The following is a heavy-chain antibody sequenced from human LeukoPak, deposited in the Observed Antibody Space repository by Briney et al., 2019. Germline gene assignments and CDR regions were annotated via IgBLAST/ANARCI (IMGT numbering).Heavy chain of an antibody. J-gene: IGHJ4*01. CDR3: IREVQVRASASLGL. CDR2: MNSAGTTI. Sequence: PGGSLRLSCAASGFTISGFWMHWVRQVPGEGLVWVARMNSAGTTINYADSVKGRFTISRDNVRNTLHLQMNNLSLEDTAVYFCIREVQVRASASLGLWGRGTLVTV. V-gene: IGHV3-74*01. D-gene: IGHD1-1*01. CDR1: GFTISGFW.